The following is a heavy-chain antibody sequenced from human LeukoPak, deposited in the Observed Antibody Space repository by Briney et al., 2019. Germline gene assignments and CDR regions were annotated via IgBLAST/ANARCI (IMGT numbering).Heavy chain of an antibody. J-gene: IGHJ4*02. D-gene: IGHD4-23*01. CDR3: ATNVAPWTVGVGELGDPQYFDY. Sequence: GSVKVSCKVSGYTFTELSMHWVRQAPGKGLEWMGGFDPEDGETIYAQKFQGRVTMTEDTSTDTAYMELSSLRSEDTAVYYCATNVAPWTVGVGELGDPQYFDYWGQGTLVTVSS. CDR1: GYTFTELS. V-gene: IGHV1-24*01. CDR2: FDPEDGET.